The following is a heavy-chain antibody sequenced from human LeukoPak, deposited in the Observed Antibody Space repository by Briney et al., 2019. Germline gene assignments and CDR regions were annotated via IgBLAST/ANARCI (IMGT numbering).Heavy chain of an antibody. Sequence: PSETLSLTCAVYGGSFSGYYWSWIRQPPGKGLEWIGEINHSGSTNYNPSLKSRVTISVDTSKNQFSLKLSSVTAADTAVYYCARGRRRCSGGSCYLHWFDPWGQGTLVTVSS. CDR2: INHSGST. V-gene: IGHV4-34*01. CDR3: ARGRRRCSGGSCYLHWFDP. J-gene: IGHJ5*02. D-gene: IGHD2-15*01. CDR1: GGSFSGYY.